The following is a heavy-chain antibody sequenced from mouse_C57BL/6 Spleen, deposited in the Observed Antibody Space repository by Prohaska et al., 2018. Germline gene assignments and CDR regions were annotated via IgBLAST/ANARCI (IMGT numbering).Heavy chain of an antibody. J-gene: IGHJ2*01. D-gene: IGHD4-1*01. CDR1: GYTFTTYG. CDR3: ASEANWDY. CDR2: INTYSGVP. Sequence: QIQLVQSGPELKKPGETVKISCKASGYTFTTYGMSWVNKAPGKGLKWMGWINTYSGVPTYADDFKGRFAFSLETAASTAYLQIKNLKNEETVTYFWASEANWDYWGQGTTLTVAS. V-gene: IGHV9-3*01.